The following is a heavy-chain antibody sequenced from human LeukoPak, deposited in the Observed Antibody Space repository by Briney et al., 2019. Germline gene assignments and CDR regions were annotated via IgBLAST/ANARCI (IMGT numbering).Heavy chain of an antibody. J-gene: IGHJ3*02. Sequence: PSETLSLTCTVSGGSISSGDYYWSWIRQPPGKGLEWIGYIYYSGSTYYNPSLKSRVTISVDTSKNQFSLKLSSVTAADTAVYYCARGRDPEETAMVTDGAFDIWGQGTMVTVSS. CDR2: IYYSGST. D-gene: IGHD5-18*01. CDR1: GGSISSGDYY. V-gene: IGHV4-30-4*08. CDR3: ARGRDPEETAMVTDGAFDI.